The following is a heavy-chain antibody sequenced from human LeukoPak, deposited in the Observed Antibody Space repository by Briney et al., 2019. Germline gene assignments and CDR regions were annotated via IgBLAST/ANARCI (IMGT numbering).Heavy chain of an antibody. Sequence: SETLSLTCSVSGDSISYFYWSWIRQAAGKGLEWIGRFSSSGTTDYNASLKSRVTMSVDTSKNQLSLKVSSVTAADTAVYYCAREIPMVRGVITYNWFDPWGQGTLVTVSS. CDR1: GDSISYFY. CDR2: FSSSGTT. D-gene: IGHD3-10*01. V-gene: IGHV4-4*07. CDR3: AREIPMVRGVITYNWFDP. J-gene: IGHJ5*02.